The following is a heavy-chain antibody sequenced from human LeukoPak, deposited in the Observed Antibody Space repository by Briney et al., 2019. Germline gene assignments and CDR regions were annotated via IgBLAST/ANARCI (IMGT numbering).Heavy chain of an antibody. CDR2: IIPIFGTA. CDR1: GYTFTSYA. V-gene: IGHV1-69*13. Sequence: SVKVSCKASGYTFTSYAISWVRQAPGQGLEWMGGIIPIFGTANYAQKFQGRVTITADESTSTAYMELSSLRSEDTAVYYCARVFYCSSTSCPPPADYYYGMDVWGQGTTVTVSS. CDR3: ARVFYCSSTSCPPPADYYYGMDV. J-gene: IGHJ6*02. D-gene: IGHD2-2*01.